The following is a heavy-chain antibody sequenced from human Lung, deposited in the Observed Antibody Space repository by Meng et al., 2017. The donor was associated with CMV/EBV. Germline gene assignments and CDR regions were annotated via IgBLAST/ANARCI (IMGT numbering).Heavy chain of an antibody. CDR3: ARDQKQLAPAH. V-gene: IGHV3-30*04. CDR2: ISYDGSNK. D-gene: IGHD6-6*01. J-gene: IGHJ4*02. Sequence: SLKISCAASGFTFSSYAMHWVRQAPGKGLEWVAVISYDGSNKYYADSVKGRFTISRDNSKNTLYLQMNTLRAEDTAVYYCARDQKQLAPAHRGQGTLVTFSS. CDR1: GFTFSSYA.